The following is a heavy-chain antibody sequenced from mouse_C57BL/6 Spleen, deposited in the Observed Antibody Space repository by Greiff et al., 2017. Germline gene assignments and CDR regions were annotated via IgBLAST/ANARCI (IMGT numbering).Heavy chain of an antibody. J-gene: IGHJ3*01. CDR2: LDPENGDT. V-gene: IGHV14-4*01. CDR3: STGSNYNPWDPFAY. CDR1: GFNINDDY. D-gene: IGHD2-5*01. Sequence: EVNVVEPGAELVRPGASVKLSCTASGFNINDDYMHWVKQRPEQGLEWIGGLDPENGDTDYASKFQGKATITADTSSNTAYLQLSSLTSEDTAVYYCSTGSNYNPWDPFAYWGQGTLVTVSA.